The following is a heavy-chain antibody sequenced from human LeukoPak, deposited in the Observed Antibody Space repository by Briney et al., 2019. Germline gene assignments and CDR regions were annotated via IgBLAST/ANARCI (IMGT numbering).Heavy chain of an antibody. Sequence: ASVKVSCKASGYTFTSYDINWVRQATGQGLEWMGWMNPNSGNTGYAQTFQGRVTMTRNTSISTAYMELSSLRSEDTAVYYCARVAGRFHIRGYWFDPWGQGTLVTVSS. D-gene: IGHD3-10*01. J-gene: IGHJ5*02. CDR3: ARVAGRFHIRGYWFDP. CDR1: GYTFTSYD. V-gene: IGHV1-8*01. CDR2: MNPNSGNT.